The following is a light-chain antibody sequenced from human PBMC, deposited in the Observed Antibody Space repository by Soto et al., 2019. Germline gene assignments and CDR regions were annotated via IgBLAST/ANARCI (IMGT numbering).Light chain of an antibody. J-gene: IGLJ1*01. CDR2: QDN. CDR1: KLGNKY. Sequence: SYELTQPPSVSVSPGQTASITCSGDKLGNKYVYWYQQKPGQSPVLVIYQDNKRPSGIPERFSGSNSGNTATLTISGTQAMDEADYYCQAWDSRYVFGTGTKLTVL. V-gene: IGLV3-1*01. CDR3: QAWDSRYV.